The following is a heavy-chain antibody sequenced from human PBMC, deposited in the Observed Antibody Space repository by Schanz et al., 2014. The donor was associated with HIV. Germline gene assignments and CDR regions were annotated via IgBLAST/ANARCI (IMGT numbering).Heavy chain of an antibody. CDR3: ARDLGGDFWSAQGGFDP. CDR1: GDSFTNYV. V-gene: IGHV1-46*01. CDR2: INPSGGRT. Sequence: QVHLVQSGAEVKKSGSSVKVSCKASGDSFTNYVISWVRQAPGQGLEWMGIINPSGGRTHYAQKFQGRVAMTRDTSTSTVYMEMTSLRSEDTAVYYCARDLGGDFWSAQGGFDPWGQGTLVTVSS. D-gene: IGHD3-3*01. J-gene: IGHJ5*02.